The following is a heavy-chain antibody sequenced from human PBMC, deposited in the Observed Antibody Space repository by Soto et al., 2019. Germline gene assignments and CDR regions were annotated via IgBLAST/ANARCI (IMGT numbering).Heavy chain of an antibody. CDR3: ARGPDYGGNSYYFDY. CDR1: GGTFSSYA. D-gene: IGHD4-17*01. J-gene: IGHJ4*02. CDR2: IIPIFGTA. Sequence: QVQLVQSGAEMRKPGSSVKVSCKASGGTFSSYAISWVRQAPGQGLEWMGGIIPIFGTANYAQKFQGRVTITADESTSTAYMELSSMRSEATAVYHCARGPDYGGNSYYFDYWGQVTLVTVSS. V-gene: IGHV1-69*01.